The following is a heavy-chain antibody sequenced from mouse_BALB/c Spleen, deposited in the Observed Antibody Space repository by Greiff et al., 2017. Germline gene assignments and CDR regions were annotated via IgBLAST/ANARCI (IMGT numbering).Heavy chain of an antibody. CDR2: INPSSGYT. CDR3: ARGGYYDAMDY. Sequence: VQLQQSGADLARPGASVKMSCKASGYTFTSYTMHWVKQRPGQGLEWIGYINPSSGYTNYNQKFKDKATLTADKSSSTAYMQLSSLTSEDSAVYYCARGGYYDAMDYWGQGTSVTVSS. V-gene: IGHV1-4*01. D-gene: IGHD2-2*01. J-gene: IGHJ4*01. CDR1: GYTFTSYT.